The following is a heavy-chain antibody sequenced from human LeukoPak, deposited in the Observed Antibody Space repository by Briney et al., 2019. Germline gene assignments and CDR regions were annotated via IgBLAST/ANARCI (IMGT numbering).Heavy chain of an antibody. CDR3: ARDPGFSSFDY. Sequence: PGGSLRLSYAASGFIFNNYWMTWVRQTPGEGLEVVANLNRDGSVKNYIDSVRGRFTISRDNADYSPDLQMNSLRAEDTAVYYCARDPGFSSFDYWGQGALVIVSS. CDR2: LNRDGSVK. J-gene: IGHJ4*02. CDR1: GFIFNNYW. D-gene: IGHD6-13*01. V-gene: IGHV3-7*01.